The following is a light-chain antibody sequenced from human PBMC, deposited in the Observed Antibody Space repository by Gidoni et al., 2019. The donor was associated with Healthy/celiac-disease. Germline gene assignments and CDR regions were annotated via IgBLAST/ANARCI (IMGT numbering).Light chain of an antibody. Sequence: EIVLTQSPATLSVSPGARATLSCRTSQSVSSNLAWYQQKPGQAPRPLIYGASTRATGIPARCSGSGSGTEFTLTISSLQSEDFAVDYCQQYNNWPPLTFXQXTRLEIK. J-gene: IGKJ5*01. CDR3: QQYNNWPPLT. CDR2: GAS. CDR1: QSVSSN. V-gene: IGKV3-15*01.